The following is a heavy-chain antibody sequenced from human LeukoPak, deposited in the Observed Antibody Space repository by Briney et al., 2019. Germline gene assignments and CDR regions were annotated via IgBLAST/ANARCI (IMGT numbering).Heavy chain of an antibody. CDR3: ARDGMEYYYMDV. J-gene: IGHJ6*03. Sequence: GGSLRLSCAASGFTFSSYWMYWVRQAPGKGLEWVSRINSYGSSTSYADSVKGRFTISRDNAKNTLYLQINSLRAEDTAVYYCARDGMEYYYMDVWGRGTTVTISS. D-gene: IGHD1-26*01. V-gene: IGHV3-74*01. CDR2: INSYGSST. CDR1: GFTFSSYW.